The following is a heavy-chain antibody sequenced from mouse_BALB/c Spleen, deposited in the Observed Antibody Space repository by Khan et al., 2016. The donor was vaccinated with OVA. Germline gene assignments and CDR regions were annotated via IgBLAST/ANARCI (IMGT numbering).Heavy chain of an antibody. Sequence: VQLQQSGAELAKPGASVKMSCKASGYTFINYWILWVKQRPGQGLEWIGYINPSTGYTEYNQNFKEKATLTADKSSSTAYRQLSSLTSEDSAVYYCARRGLRWDFDYWGQGTTLTVSS. D-gene: IGHD1-1*01. CDR3: ARRGLRWDFDY. J-gene: IGHJ2*01. V-gene: IGHV1-7*01. CDR1: GYTFINYW. CDR2: INPSTGYT.